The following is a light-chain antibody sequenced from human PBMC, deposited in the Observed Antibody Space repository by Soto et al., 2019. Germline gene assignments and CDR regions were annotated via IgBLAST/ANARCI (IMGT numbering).Light chain of an antibody. CDR2: DFT. CDR1: SSDVGGHSY. J-gene: IGLJ2*01. CDR3: CLYAGSYVV. V-gene: IGLV2-11*01. Sequence: QSALTQPRSVSGSPGQSVAISCTGTSSDVGGHSYVSWYQHHPGKAPKLMIYDFTKRPSGVPDRLSGSKSGNTASLTISGLQAEDEGDYYCCLYAGSYVVFGGGTKLTVL.